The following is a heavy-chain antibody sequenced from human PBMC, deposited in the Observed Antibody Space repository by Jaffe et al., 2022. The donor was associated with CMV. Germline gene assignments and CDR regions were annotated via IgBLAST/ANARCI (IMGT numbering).Heavy chain of an antibody. CDR3: ARENWILDY. J-gene: IGHJ4*02. D-gene: IGHD3-3*01. V-gene: IGHV3-7*03. CDR1: GITFNTYS. CDR2: IKEDGSEK. Sequence: EGQLLESGGGLVQPGGSLTLSCAASGITFNTYSMTWVRQAPGKGLEWVARIKEDGSEKHYVDSVKGRFTISRDNAKNSVFLEMDSLKSDDTAVYYCARENWILDYWGQGTLVTVSS.